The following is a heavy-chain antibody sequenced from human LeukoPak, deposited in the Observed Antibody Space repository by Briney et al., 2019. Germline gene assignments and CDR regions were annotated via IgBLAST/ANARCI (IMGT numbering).Heavy chain of an antibody. D-gene: IGHD3-9*01. J-gene: IGHJ4*02. CDR2: MNPNSGNT. Sequence: ASVKVSCKASGYTFTGYYMHWVRQAPGQGLEWMGWMNPNSGNTGYAQKFQGRVTMTRNTSISTAYMELSSLRSEDTAVYYCARGRDTLTGYHYWGQGTLVTVSS. CDR1: GYTFTGYY. V-gene: IGHV1-8*02. CDR3: ARGRDTLTGYHY.